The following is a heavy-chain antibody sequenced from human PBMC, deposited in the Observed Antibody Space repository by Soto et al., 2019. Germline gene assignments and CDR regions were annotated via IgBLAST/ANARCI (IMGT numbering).Heavy chain of an antibody. J-gene: IGHJ4*02. CDR3: ARLGRLTTVKGYFDY. CDR2: IYYSGST. CDR1: GGSISSSSYY. D-gene: IGHD4-17*01. Sequence: SETLSLTCTVSGGSISSSSYYWGWIRQPPGKGLEWIGSIYYSGSTYYNPSLKSRVTISVDTSKNQFSLKLSSVTAADTAVYYCARLGRLTTVKGYFDYWGQGTLVTVSS. V-gene: IGHV4-39*01.